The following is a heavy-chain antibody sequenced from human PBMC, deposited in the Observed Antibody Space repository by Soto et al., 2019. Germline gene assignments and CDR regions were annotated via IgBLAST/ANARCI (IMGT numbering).Heavy chain of an antibody. Sequence: EVQLLESGGGTGLPGGSLRVSCSASGFTFRNLVMSWVRQAPGKGLEWVSAIRATGGETFYADSVKGRFTISRDNSKNMLFLQMNSLRDEDTALYFCAQDRGWGVVSPSHDYWGQGTLVTVSS. CDR2: IRATGGET. V-gene: IGHV3-23*01. CDR1: GFTFRNLV. D-gene: IGHD2-21*01. J-gene: IGHJ4*02. CDR3: AQDRGWGVVSPSHDY.